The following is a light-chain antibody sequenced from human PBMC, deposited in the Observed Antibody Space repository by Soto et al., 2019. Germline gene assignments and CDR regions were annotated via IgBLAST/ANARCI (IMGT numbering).Light chain of an antibody. Sequence: DIVLTQSPDSLAVSLGERATINCKSSQSVLYSSNNKNFLTWYQQKPGQPPRPLIYWASTRESGVPDRFSGSGSGTDFTLTISSLQPEDVAVYYCHQFYSTWTFGQGTKVDIK. J-gene: IGKJ1*01. CDR1: QSVLYSSNNKNF. V-gene: IGKV4-1*01. CDR2: WAS. CDR3: HQFYSTWT.